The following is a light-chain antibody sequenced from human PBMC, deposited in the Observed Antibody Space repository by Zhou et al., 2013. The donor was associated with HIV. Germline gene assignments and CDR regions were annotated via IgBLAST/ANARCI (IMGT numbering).Light chain of an antibody. CDR2: LGS. Sequence: DIVMTQSPLSLSVTPGASASISCRSSQSLLHSNGYKYLDWYLQKPGQSPQLLIYLGSYRASGVPDRFSGSGSGTTFTLEISRVEADDVGVYYCMQALQTPLTFGRRD. V-gene: IGKV2-28*01. CDR1: QSLLHSNGYKY. J-gene: IGKJ4*01. CDR3: MQALQTPLT.